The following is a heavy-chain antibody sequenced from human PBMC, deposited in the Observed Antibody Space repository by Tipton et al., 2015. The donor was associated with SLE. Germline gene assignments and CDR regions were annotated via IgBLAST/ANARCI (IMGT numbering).Heavy chain of an antibody. J-gene: IGHJ4*02. CDR1: GFNFSTYW. D-gene: IGHD6-19*01. CDR2: IRQDEVET. CDR3: ARKVAVTGLVAY. Sequence: SLRLSCAASGFNFSTYWMSWVRQAPGTGLEWVANIRQDEVETYYVDSVKGRFTISIDNAKNSLYLQMNSLPAEGTAVYYCARKVAVTGLVAYWGQGTLFIVSS. V-gene: IGHV3-7*01.